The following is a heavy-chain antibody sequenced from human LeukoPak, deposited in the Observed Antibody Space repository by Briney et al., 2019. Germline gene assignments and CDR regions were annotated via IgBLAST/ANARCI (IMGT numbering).Heavy chain of an antibody. CDR3: ARDVPAAAGGIDY. J-gene: IGHJ4*02. CDR2: ISSSGSTI. Sequence: QPGGSLRLSCAASGFTFSNYEMNWVRQAPGKGLEWVSYISSSGSTIYYADSVKGRFTISRDNAKNSLYLQMNSLRAEDTAVYYCARDVPAAAGGIDYWGQGTLVTVSS. CDR1: GFTFSNYE. V-gene: IGHV3-48*03. D-gene: IGHD2-2*01.